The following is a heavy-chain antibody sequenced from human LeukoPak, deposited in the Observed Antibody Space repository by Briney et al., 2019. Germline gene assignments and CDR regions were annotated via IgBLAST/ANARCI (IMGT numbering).Heavy chain of an antibody. J-gene: IGHJ6*03. Sequence: SETLSLTCTVSGGSISSYYWSWIRQPAGKGLEWIGRIYTSGSTGYNPSLKSRVTMSVDTSKNQFSLKLSSVTAADTAVYYCARVRHGSGSYYPYYYYMDVWGKGTTVTVSS. CDR1: GGSISSYY. V-gene: IGHV4-4*07. D-gene: IGHD3-10*01. CDR3: ARVRHGSGSYYPYYYYMDV. CDR2: IYTSGST.